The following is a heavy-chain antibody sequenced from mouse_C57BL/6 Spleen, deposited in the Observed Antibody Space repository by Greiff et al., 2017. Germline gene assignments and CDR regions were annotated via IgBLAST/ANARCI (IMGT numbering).Heavy chain of an antibody. J-gene: IGHJ1*03. CDR3: ARGYYGSRRDWYFDV. V-gene: IGHV1-69*01. Sequence: QVQLQQPGAELVMPGASVKLSCKASGYTFTSYWMHWVKQRPGQGLEWIGEIDPSDSYTNYNQKFKGKSTLTVDKSSSTAYMQLSSLTSEDSAVYDCARGYYGSRRDWYFDVWGTGTTVTVSS. CDR1: GYTFTSYW. CDR2: IDPSDSYT. D-gene: IGHD1-1*01.